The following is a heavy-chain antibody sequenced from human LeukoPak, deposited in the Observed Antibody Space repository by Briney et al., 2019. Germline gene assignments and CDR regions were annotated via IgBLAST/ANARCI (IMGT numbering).Heavy chain of an antibody. CDR2: IKEDGSEK. Sequence: GGSQRLSCAASGFTFSTYWMNWVRQAPGKGLEWVAHIKEDGSEKFYVDSVRGRFTISRDNAKNSLFLQMSSLRAEDTAVYYCVRDTFSPDAFDIWGQGTMVTVSS. J-gene: IGHJ3*02. CDR3: VRDTFSPDAFDI. D-gene: IGHD3-16*01. V-gene: IGHV3-7*01. CDR1: GFTFSTYW.